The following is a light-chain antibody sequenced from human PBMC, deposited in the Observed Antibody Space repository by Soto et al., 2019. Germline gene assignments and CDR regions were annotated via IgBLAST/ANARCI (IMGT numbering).Light chain of an antibody. CDR3: QQFGRSPFT. J-gene: IGKJ3*01. CDR2: GAS. CDR1: QSVSSNN. V-gene: IGKV3-20*01. Sequence: EIVLTQSPGTLSLSPEERATLSCRASQSVSSNNLAWYQQRPGQAPRVVIYGASTRATGIPERFSGSGSGTDFTLTISRLEPEDFAVYYSQQFGRSPFTFGPGTKVDIK.